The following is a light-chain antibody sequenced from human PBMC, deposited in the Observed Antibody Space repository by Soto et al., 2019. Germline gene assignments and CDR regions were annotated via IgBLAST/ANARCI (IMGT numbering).Light chain of an antibody. CDR3: QSYDSSLSVV. CDR2: VNS. CDR1: SSNIGAGYD. J-gene: IGLJ2*01. V-gene: IGLV1-40*01. Sequence: QSVLTQPPSVSGAPGQRVTISCTGSSSNIGAGYDVHWYRQLPGTAPKLLIYVNSNRPSGVPDRFSGSKSGTSASLAITGLQAEDEADYYCQSYDSSLSVVFGGGTQLTVL.